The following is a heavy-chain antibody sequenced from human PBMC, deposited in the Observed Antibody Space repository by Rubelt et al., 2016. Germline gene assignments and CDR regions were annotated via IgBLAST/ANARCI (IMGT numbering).Heavy chain of an antibody. Sequence: QVQLQESGPGLVKPSETLSLTCTVSGYSISSGYYWGWIRQPPGKGLEWIGEINHSGSTNYNPSLKSRVTISVDTSKNQFSLKLGSVTAADTAVYYCARGFGYGPTYYYYGMDVWGQGTTVTVSS. CDR3: ARGFGYGPTYYYYGMDV. V-gene: IGHV4-38-2*02. J-gene: IGHJ6*02. CDR1: GYSISSGYY. CDR2: INHSGST. D-gene: IGHD5-18*01.